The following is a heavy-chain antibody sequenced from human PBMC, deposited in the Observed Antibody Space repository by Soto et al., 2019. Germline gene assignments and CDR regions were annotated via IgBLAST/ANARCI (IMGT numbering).Heavy chain of an antibody. J-gene: IGHJ6*02. CDR3: ARSQGGSSSLDIYYYYYYGMDV. D-gene: IGHD2-15*01. Sequence: QVQLVQSGAEVKKPGSSVKVSCKAPGGTFISYAISWVRQAPGQGLEWRGGIIPIFGTANYAQKFQGRVTITADESTSTGYMELSSLRSEDTAVYYCARSQGGSSSLDIYYYYYYGMDVWGQGTTVTVSS. V-gene: IGHV1-69*01. CDR1: GGTFISYA. CDR2: IIPIFGTA.